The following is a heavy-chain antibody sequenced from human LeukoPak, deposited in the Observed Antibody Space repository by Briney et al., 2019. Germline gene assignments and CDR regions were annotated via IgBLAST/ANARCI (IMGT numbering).Heavy chain of an antibody. CDR3: ARGHRSSWYSAFDI. Sequence: ASVKVSCKASGYTFTSYYMHWVRQAPGQGLEWMGIINPIRGSTRYAQKFQGRVTMTRDTSTSPVYLELSSLRSEDTAVYYCARGHRSSWYSAFDISGQGTMVTVSS. CDR1: GYTFTSYY. CDR2: INPIRGST. V-gene: IGHV1-46*01. D-gene: IGHD6-13*01. J-gene: IGHJ3*02.